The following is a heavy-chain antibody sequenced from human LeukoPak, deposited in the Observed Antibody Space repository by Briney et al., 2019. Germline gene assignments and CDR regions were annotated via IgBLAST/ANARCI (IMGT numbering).Heavy chain of an antibody. CDR3: ARADRDSDWYIDDC. D-gene: IGHD6-19*01. V-gene: IGHV3-21*01. J-gene: IGHJ4*02. Sequence: NPGGSLRLSCAASGFSFSSYNMNWVRQSPGKGLEWVASIDTTSEYIFYTDSLKGRFTISRDNAKNSLYLQMNNLRAEDTAVYYCARADRDSDWYIDDCWGQGTLVTVSS. CDR2: IDTTSEYI. CDR1: GFSFSSYN.